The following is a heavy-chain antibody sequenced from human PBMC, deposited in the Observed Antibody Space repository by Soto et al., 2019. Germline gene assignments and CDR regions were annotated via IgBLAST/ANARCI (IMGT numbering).Heavy chain of an antibody. CDR3: ARAGDFGSASFDY. Sequence: QAQLVESGGGLVKPGGSLRLSCAASGFTFSDYYMSWIRQAPGKGLQWISYISTSSSYTNYAASVQGRFTISRDNAKSSLYLQMHSLRAEDTAVYFCARAGDFGSASFDYWGQGALVTVTS. V-gene: IGHV3-11*06. CDR1: GFTFSDYY. J-gene: IGHJ4*02. D-gene: IGHD3-3*01. CDR2: ISTSSSYT.